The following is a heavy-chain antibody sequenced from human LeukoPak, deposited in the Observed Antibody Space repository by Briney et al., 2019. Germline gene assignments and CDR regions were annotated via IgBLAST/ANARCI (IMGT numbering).Heavy chain of an antibody. CDR2: FYYSGST. V-gene: IGHV4-59*08. CDR1: GDSISRNY. CDR3: ANRDGVY. J-gene: IGHJ4*02. Sequence: SETLSLTCSVSGDSISRNYWTWLRQPPGKWLEWIGHFYYSGSTNYNPSLKSRVTISADTSKNHFSLTLSSVPAADTAVYYCANRDGVYWGQGILVTVSS. D-gene: IGHD3-3*01.